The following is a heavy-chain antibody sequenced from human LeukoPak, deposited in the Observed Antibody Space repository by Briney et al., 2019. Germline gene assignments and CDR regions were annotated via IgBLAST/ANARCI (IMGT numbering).Heavy chain of an antibody. D-gene: IGHD5-24*01. Sequence: PGGSLRLSCAASGFTFSSYAMSWVRQAPGKGLEWVSTNADSVKGRFTISSDNSKNTLYLQMNSLRAEDTAVYFCAKDLHDGYVGDYWGQGTLVTVSS. CDR1: GFTFSSYA. V-gene: IGHV3-23*01. J-gene: IGHJ4*02. CDR3: AKDLHDGYVGDY.